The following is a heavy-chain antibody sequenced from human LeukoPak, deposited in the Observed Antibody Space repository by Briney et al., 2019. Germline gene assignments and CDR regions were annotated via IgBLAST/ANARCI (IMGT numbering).Heavy chain of an antibody. CDR2: IIPIFGTA. J-gene: IGHJ3*02. CDR3: ARDSVVAGTTGAFDI. CDR1: GYTFTGYY. V-gene: IGHV1-69*13. D-gene: IGHD6-19*01. Sequence: SVKVSCKASGYTFTGYYMHWVRQAPGQGLEWMGGIIPIFGTANYAQKFQGRVTITADESTSTAYMELSSLRSEDTAVYYCARDSVVAGTTGAFDIWGQGTMVTVSS.